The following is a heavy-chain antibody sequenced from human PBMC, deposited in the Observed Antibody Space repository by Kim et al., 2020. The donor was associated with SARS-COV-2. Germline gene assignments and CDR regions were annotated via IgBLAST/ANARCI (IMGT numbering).Heavy chain of an antibody. D-gene: IGHD1-26*01. J-gene: IGHJ4*02. CDR2: IYYSGST. CDR1: GGSVSSGSYY. Sequence: SETLSLTCTVSGGSVSSGSYYWSWIRQPPGKGLEWIGYIYYSGSTNYNPSLKSRVTISVDTSKNQFSLKLSSVTAADTAVYYCAREKATGIDYWGQGTLV. V-gene: IGHV4-61*01. CDR3: AREKATGIDY.